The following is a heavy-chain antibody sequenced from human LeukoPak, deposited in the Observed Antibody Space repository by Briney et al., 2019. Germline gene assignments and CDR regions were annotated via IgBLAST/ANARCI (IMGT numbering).Heavy chain of an antibody. CDR3: ARDTGDYYDSSGYYYAGWFDP. V-gene: IGHV3-30*02. CDR2: IRSDGNNK. Sequence: GGSLRLSCAASGFTFSSYGMHWVRQAPGKGLEWVAFIRSDGNNKFYADSLKGRFTVSRDNSRNNVYLQMNSLRIENTAVYYCARDTGDYYDSSGYYYAGWFDPWGQGTLVTVSS. J-gene: IGHJ5*02. D-gene: IGHD3-22*01. CDR1: GFTFSSYG.